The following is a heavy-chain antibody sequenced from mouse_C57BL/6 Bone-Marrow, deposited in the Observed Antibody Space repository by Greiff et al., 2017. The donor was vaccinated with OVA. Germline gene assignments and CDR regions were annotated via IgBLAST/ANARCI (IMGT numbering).Heavy chain of an antibody. CDR1: GFTFSSYA. CDR3: TRDNYGNTWFAY. J-gene: IGHJ3*01. Sequence: EVKLVESGEGLVKPGGSLKLSCAASGFTFSSYAMSWVRQTPEKRLEWVAYISSGGDYIYYADTVKGRFTISRDNARNTLYLQMSSLKSEDTAMYYCTRDNYGNTWFAYWGQGTLVTVSA. V-gene: IGHV5-9-1*02. D-gene: IGHD2-1*01. CDR2: ISSGGDYI.